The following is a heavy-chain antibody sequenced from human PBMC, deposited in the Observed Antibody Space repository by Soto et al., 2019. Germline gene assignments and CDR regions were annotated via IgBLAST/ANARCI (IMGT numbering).Heavy chain of an antibody. CDR1: GFTFTNYF. Sequence: QVQLVQSGAEVKKPGASVKVSCKASGFTFTNYFFHWVRQAPRQGLEWMGIISPYDGSTNYGQSLQGRVTMTTDTSTSTVYMELSSLRSGDTAVYYCARGDGRGSTGFYYYYGMDVWGHGTTVTVSS. V-gene: IGHV1-46*01. CDR3: ARGDGRGSTGFYYYYGMDV. D-gene: IGHD1-26*01. J-gene: IGHJ6*02. CDR2: ISPYDGST.